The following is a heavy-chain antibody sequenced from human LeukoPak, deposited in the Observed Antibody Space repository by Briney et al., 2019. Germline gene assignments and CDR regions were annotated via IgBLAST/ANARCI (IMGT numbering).Heavy chain of an antibody. D-gene: IGHD1-26*01. CDR2: ISNSGST. J-gene: IGHJ4*02. CDR1: GASVSNGTYF. CDR3: ARDRHAYSGTDY. V-gene: IGHV4-61*01. Sequence: SETLSLTCTVSGASVSNGTYFWSCIRQPPGKGLEWIGYISNSGSTNYNPSLKSRVTISADTSKNQFSLKLSSVTAADTAVYYCARDRHAYSGTDYWGQGTLVTVSS.